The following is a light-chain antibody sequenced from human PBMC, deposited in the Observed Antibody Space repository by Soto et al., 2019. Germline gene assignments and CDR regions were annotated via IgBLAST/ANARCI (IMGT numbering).Light chain of an antibody. J-gene: IGLJ3*02. Sequence: QSALTQPPSVSAAPGQKVTISCSGSSSNIGNNYVSWYQHLPGTVPKLLIYDNNKRPSGIPDRFSGSKSGTSATLGITGLQTGDEADYYCGTWDTSLSAGVFGGGTKLTVL. V-gene: IGLV1-51*01. CDR1: SSNIGNNY. CDR2: DNN. CDR3: GTWDTSLSAGV.